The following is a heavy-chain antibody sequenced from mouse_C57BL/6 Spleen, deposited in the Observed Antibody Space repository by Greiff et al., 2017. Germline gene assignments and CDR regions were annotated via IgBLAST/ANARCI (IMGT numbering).Heavy chain of an antibody. Sequence: QVQLQQPGTELVKPGASVKLSCKASGYTFTSYWMHWVKQRPGQGLEWIGNINPSNGGTTYNEKFKSKATLTVDKSSSTAYMQLSSLTSEDSAVYYCARYTTVVSLYYYAMDYWGQGTSVTVSS. CDR3: ARYTTVVSLYYYAMDY. D-gene: IGHD1-1*01. J-gene: IGHJ4*01. V-gene: IGHV1-53*01. CDR1: GYTFTSYW. CDR2: INPSNGGT.